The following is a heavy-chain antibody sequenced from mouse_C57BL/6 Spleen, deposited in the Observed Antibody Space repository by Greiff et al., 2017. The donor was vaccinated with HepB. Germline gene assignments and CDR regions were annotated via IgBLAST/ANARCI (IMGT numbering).Heavy chain of an antibody. V-gene: IGHV1-15*01. Sequence: VQLQQPGAELVRPGASVTLSCKASGYTFTGYGMHWVKQRPVHGLEWIGTIDPETGGTAYNEKFKSKAILTADKSSSTAYMELRSLTTEDSAVYYCTPSGRDCIDYWGQGTSVTVSS. CDR2: IDPETGGT. CDR3: TPSGRDCIDY. J-gene: IGHJ4*01. CDR1: GYTFTGYG.